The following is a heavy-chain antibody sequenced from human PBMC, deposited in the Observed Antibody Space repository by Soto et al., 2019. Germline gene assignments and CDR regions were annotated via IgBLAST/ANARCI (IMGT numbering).Heavy chain of an antibody. CDR3: ARFRGDGYYNV. V-gene: IGHV3-11*01. J-gene: IGHJ4*02. CDR1: GFTLSDYY. D-gene: IGHD3-9*01. Sequence: QVQLVESGGGLVKPGGSLRLSCAASGFTLSDYYMTWIRQAPGKGLEWVSDISISGTTIHYADSVRGRFTISRDNAKNSLWLQMNTLRAEDTAVYFCARFRGDGYYNVWGQGTLGTVSS. CDR2: ISISGTTI.